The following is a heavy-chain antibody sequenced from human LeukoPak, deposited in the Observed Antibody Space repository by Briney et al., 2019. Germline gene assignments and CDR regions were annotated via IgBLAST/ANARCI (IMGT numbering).Heavy chain of an antibody. CDR2: ISGSGGST. J-gene: IGHJ4*02. D-gene: IGHD3-16*02. V-gene: IGHV3-23*01. CDR3: ARVITFGGVIVPPFDY. Sequence: GSLRLSCAASGFTFSSYGMSWVRQAPGKGLEWVSAISGSGGSTYYADSVKGRFTISGDNSKNTLYLQMNSLRAEDTAVYYCARVITFGGVIVPPFDYWGQGTLVTVSS. CDR1: GFTFSSYG.